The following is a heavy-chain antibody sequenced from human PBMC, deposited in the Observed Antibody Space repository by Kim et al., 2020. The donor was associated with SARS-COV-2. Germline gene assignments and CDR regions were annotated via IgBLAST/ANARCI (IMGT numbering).Heavy chain of an antibody. CDR1: GFTFGDYA. CDR2: ISWDSGSI. J-gene: IGHJ3*02. V-gene: IGHV3-9*01. D-gene: IGHD3-22*01. CDR3: AKVSVYYDSSGYSDAVDI. Sequence: GGSLRLSCAASGFTFGDYAMHWVRQAPGKGLEWVSGISWDSGSIGYADSVKGRFTISRDNAKNSLYLQMNSLRAEDTALYYCAKVSVYYDSSGYSDAVDIWGQGTMVTVSS.